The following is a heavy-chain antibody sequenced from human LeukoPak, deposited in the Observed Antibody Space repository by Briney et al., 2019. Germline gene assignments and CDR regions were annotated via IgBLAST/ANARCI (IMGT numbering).Heavy chain of an antibody. J-gene: IGHJ5*02. CDR2: IYYTGSA. CDR1: GASVSSGTYH. D-gene: IGHD2/OR15-2a*01. CDR3: ARAGGDYFNWFDP. Sequence: SETLSLICTVSGASVSSGTYHWSWIRQPPGKGLEWIGYIYYTGSATYSPSLKSRVTISVDTSKNQFSLKLSSVTAADTAVYYCARAGGDYFNWFDPWGQGTLVTVSS. V-gene: IGHV4-61*01.